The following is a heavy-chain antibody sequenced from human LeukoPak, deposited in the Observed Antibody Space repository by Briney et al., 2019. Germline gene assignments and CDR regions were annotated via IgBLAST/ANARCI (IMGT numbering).Heavy chain of an antibody. Sequence: ASVKVSCKVSGYTFTDYYMHWVQQAPGKGLEWMGLVDPEDGETIYAEKFQGRVTITADTSTDTAYMELSSLRSKDTAVYYCATDVIAAAQRGAFDIWGQGTMVTVSS. CDR2: VDPEDGET. CDR1: GYTFTDYY. CDR3: ATDVIAAAQRGAFDI. V-gene: IGHV1-69-2*01. J-gene: IGHJ3*02. D-gene: IGHD6-13*01.